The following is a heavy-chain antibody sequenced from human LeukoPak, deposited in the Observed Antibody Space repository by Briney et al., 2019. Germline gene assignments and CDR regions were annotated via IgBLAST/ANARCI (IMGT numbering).Heavy chain of an antibody. J-gene: IGHJ4*02. Sequence: PGGSLRLSCAASGFTFSSYAMSWVRQAPGKGLEWVSAISGSGGSTYYADSVKGRFTISRDNSRDTLYLQMNSLRADDTAVFSCARTVSSSWGFFDSWGQGTLVTVSS. CDR1: GFTFSSYA. CDR2: ISGSGGST. D-gene: IGHD6-6*01. CDR3: ARTVSSSWGFFDS. V-gene: IGHV3-23*01.